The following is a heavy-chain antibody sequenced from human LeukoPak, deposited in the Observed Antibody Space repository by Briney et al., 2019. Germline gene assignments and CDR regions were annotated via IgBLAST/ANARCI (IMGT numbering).Heavy chain of an antibody. J-gene: IGHJ3*02. V-gene: IGHV3-11*04. CDR1: GFTFSDYY. Sequence: GGSLRLSXAVSGFTFSDYYMSWIRQAPGKGLEWVSYISSSGSTIYYADSVKGRFTISRDNAKNSLYLQMNSLRAEDTAVYYCASPSRLGAESGHDAFDIWGQGTMVTVSS. D-gene: IGHD1-26*01. CDR2: ISSSGSTI. CDR3: ASPSRLGAESGHDAFDI.